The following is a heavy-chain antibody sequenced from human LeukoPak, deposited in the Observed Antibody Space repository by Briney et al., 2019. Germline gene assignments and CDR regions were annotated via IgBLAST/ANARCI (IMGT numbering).Heavy chain of an antibody. D-gene: IGHD3-10*01. CDR3: ARDTSGVLLWFGTVYYCDY. J-gene: IGHJ4*02. Sequence: ASVKVSCKASGYTFTSYGISWVRQAPGQGLEWMGWISAYNGNTNYAQKLQGRVTMTTDTSTSTAYMELRSLRSDDTAVYYCARDTSGVLLWFGTVYYCDYWGQGTLVTVSS. CDR2: ISAYNGNT. V-gene: IGHV1-18*01. CDR1: GYTFTSYG.